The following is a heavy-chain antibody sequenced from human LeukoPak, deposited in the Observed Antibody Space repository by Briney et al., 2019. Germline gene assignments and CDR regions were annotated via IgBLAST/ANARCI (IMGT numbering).Heavy chain of an antibody. CDR3: AIYSGSY. CDR2: ISSSSYI. J-gene: IGHJ4*02. Sequence: PGGSLRLSXAASGFTFSSYSMNWVRQAPGKGLEWVSSISSSSYIYYADSVKGRFTISRDNAKNSLYLQMNSLRAEDTAVYYCAIYSGSYWGQGTPVTVSS. V-gene: IGHV3-21*01. CDR1: GFTFSSYS. D-gene: IGHD2-15*01.